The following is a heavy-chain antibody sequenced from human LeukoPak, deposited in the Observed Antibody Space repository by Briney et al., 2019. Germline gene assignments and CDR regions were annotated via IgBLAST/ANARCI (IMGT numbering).Heavy chain of an antibody. D-gene: IGHD2-15*01. CDR2: IIPIFGTA. Sequence: SVKVSCKASGGTFSSYAISWVRQAPGQGLEWMGGIIPIFGTANYAQKFQGRVTIAADESTSTAYMELSSLRSEDTAVYYCAREDCSGGSCYSPGRNYYYGMDVWGQGTTVTVSS. CDR3: AREDCSGGSCYSPGRNYYYGMDV. J-gene: IGHJ6*02. V-gene: IGHV1-69*13. CDR1: GGTFSSYA.